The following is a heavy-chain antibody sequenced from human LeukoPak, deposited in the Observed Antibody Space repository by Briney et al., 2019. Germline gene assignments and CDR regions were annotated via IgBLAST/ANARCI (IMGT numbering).Heavy chain of an antibody. CDR2: IYHSGST. V-gene: IGHV4-38-2*01. J-gene: IGHJ4*02. CDR3: ARLFWGKYYFDY. CDR1: GYSISSGYY. D-gene: IGHD7-27*01. Sequence: PSETLSLTCAVSGYSISSGYYWGWIRQPPGRGLEWIGSIYHSGSTYYNPSLKSRVTVSVDTSKNQFSLKLSSVTAADTAVYYCARLFWGKYYFDYWGQRTLVTVSS.